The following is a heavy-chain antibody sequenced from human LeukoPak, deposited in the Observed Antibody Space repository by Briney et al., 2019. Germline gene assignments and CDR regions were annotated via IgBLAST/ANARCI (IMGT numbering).Heavy chain of an antibody. V-gene: IGHV1-2*02. CDR1: GYTFTGYY. J-gene: IGHJ5*02. CDR2: INPNSGGT. Sequence: ASVKVSCKASGYTFTGYYMHWVRQAPGQGLEWMGWINPNSGGTNYAQKFQGRVTMTRDTSISTAYMELSGLRSDDTAVYYCARDRYYGSGSYYKGWFDPWGQGTLVTVSS. CDR3: ARDRYYGSGSYYKGWFDP. D-gene: IGHD3-10*01.